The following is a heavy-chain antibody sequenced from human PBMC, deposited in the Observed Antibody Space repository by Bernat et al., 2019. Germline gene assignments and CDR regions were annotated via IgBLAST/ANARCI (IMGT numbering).Heavy chain of an antibody. V-gene: IGHV3-43*02. J-gene: IGHJ6*02. Sequence: EVQLVESGGGVVQPGGSLRLSCAASGFTFDDYAMHWVRQAPGKGLEWVSLISGDGGSTYYADSVKGRFTISRDNSKNSLYLQMNSLRTEDTALYCCAKVLSPRVYGMDVWGQGTTVTVSS. CDR1: GFTFDDYA. CDR3: AKVLSPRVYGMDV. CDR2: ISGDGGST.